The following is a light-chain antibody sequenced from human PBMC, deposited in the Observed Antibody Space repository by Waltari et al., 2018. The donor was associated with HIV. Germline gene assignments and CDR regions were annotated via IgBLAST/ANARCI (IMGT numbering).Light chain of an antibody. CDR1: SSDVGGSNY. V-gene: IGLV2-11*01. CDR3: CSYAGSYTVV. CDR2: EVS. J-gene: IGLJ2*01. Sequence: QSALTQPRSVSGSPGQSVTLSCTGTSSDVGGSNYVSWYQQHPSKAPKLMIYEVSKRPSGVPDRFSGSKSGNTASLTISGLQAEDEANYYCCSYAGSYTVVFGGGTKLTVL.